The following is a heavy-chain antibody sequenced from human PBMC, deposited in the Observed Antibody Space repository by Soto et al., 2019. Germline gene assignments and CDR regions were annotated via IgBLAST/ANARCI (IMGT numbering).Heavy chain of an antibody. J-gene: IGHJ3*02. CDR1: GFTFSSYA. Sequence: EGQLLESGGGLVQPGGSLRLSCAASGFTFSSYAMSWVRQAPGEGLEWVSAISGSGSSTYYADSVKGRFTISRDNSKNTLYLQMNSLRADDTAVYYCAKDPVVGPGIAFDIWGQGTIVTVSS. V-gene: IGHV3-23*01. D-gene: IGHD3-22*01. CDR2: ISGSGSST. CDR3: AKDPVVGPGIAFDI.